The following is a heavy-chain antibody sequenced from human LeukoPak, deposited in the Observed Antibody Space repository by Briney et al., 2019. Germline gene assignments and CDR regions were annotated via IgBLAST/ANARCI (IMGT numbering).Heavy chain of an antibody. J-gene: IGHJ6*02. Sequence: GGSLRLSCAASGFTFSSYGMHWVRQAPGKGLEWVAVISYDGSNKYYADSVKGRFTISRDNSKNTLYLQMNSLRAEDTAVYYCAKDRRGSSGWYLYYYYGMDVWGQGTTVTVSS. CDR2: ISYDGSNK. D-gene: IGHD6-19*01. CDR3: AKDRRGSSGWYLYYYYGMDV. CDR1: GFTFSSYG. V-gene: IGHV3-30*18.